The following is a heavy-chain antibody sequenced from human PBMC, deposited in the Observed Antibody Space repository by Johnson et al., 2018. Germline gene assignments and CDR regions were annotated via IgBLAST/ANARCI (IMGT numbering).Heavy chain of an antibody. J-gene: IGHJ3*02. CDR1: GYRFTSYW. D-gene: IGHD3-10*01. Sequence: EVQLVESGAEVKKXGESVKISCKGSGYRFTSYWMGWVRQMPGKGLEWMGIIYPGASDTRYSPSFQGQVPISADKSISTAYLPWRSLKASDTAMYYRAGHVGSGSYYNEGDAFDIWGQGTMVTVSS. CDR3: AGHVGSGSYYNEGDAFDI. CDR2: IYPGASDT. V-gene: IGHV5-51*01.